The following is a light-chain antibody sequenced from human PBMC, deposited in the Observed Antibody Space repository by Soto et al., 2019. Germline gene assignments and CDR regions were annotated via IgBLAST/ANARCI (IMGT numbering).Light chain of an antibody. CDR3: QQYYSTPAWT. CDR1: QSVLYSSNNKNY. J-gene: IGKJ1*01. V-gene: IGKV4-1*01. CDR2: WAS. Sequence: DIVMTQSPDSLAVSLGERATINCKTSQSVLYSSNNKNYLAWYQQKPGQPPKLLIYWASTRESGVPDRFSGSGSGTDFTLTISSLQAEDVAVNNCQQYYSTPAWTFGQGTKVEIK.